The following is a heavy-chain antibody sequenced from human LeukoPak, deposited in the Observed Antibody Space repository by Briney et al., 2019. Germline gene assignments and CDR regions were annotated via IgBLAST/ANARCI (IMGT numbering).Heavy chain of an antibody. Sequence: GGSLRLSCAASGFTFSSYWMTWVRQAPGKGLEWVANIKQDGSEKYYVDSVKGRFTISRDNAKNSLYLQMNSLRAEDTAVYYCAKTPLRFLEWLLGDWGQGTLVTVSS. J-gene: IGHJ4*02. CDR1: GFTFSSYW. V-gene: IGHV3-7*01. CDR3: AKTPLRFLEWLLGD. CDR2: IKQDGSEK. D-gene: IGHD3-3*01.